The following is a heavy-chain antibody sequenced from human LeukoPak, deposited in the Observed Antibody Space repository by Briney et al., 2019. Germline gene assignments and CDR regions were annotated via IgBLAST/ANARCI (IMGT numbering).Heavy chain of an antibody. D-gene: IGHD3-9*01. CDR1: GYTFTSYY. J-gene: IGHJ6*02. V-gene: IGHV1-46*01. CDR3: AREKKLRYFDWFIYYGMDV. Sequence: ASVKLSCKASGYTFTSYYMHWVRQAPGQGLEWMGIINPSGGSTSYAQKFQGRVTMTRDTSTSTIYLELSSLRSEDTDVYYCAREKKLRYFDWFIYYGMDVWGQGTTVTVSS. CDR2: INPSGGST.